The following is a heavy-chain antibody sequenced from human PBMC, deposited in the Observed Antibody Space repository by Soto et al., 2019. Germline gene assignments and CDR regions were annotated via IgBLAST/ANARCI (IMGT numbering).Heavy chain of an antibody. D-gene: IGHD3-22*01. J-gene: IGHJ3*01. CDR1: GASLSSGGYY. CDR2: IFHTGTT. CDR3: ARGLGYDSNGRFLAAFDV. Sequence: QVQLQESGPGLAKPSQTLSLTCTVSGASLSSGGYYWTWIRQVPGKALEWIGYIFHTGTTFYNPSLKSRVVMSIEKSDNQFYLTLRSVTAADTAVYYCARGLGYDSNGRFLAAFDVWGQGTMVTVSS. V-gene: IGHV4-31*03.